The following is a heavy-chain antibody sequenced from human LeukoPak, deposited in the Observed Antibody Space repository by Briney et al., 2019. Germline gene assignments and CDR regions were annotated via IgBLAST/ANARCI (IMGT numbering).Heavy chain of an antibody. V-gene: IGHV4-59*08. CDR2: GSDRGST. Sequence: PSETLSLTCTVSGGSITNYYWIWIRQPPGKGLEWIGYGSDRGSTNYNPSLKGRVTVSGDRSKNQFSLKLSSVTAADTAVYYCARGARAGYNLEPFDYWGQGTLVTVSS. CDR1: GGSITNYY. J-gene: IGHJ4*02. D-gene: IGHD5-24*01. CDR3: ARGARAGYNLEPFDY.